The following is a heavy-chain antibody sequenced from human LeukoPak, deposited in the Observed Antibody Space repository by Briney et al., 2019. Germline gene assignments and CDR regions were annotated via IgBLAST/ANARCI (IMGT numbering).Heavy chain of an antibody. CDR2: ISSSGSTI. CDR3: ARDRTMVRGVLDYYYYYYMDV. J-gene: IGHJ6*03. V-gene: IGHV3-48*03. CDR1: GFTFSSYE. D-gene: IGHD3-10*01. Sequence: GGSLRLSCAASGFTFSSYEMNWVRQAPGKGLEWVSYISSSGSTIYYADSVKGRFTISRDNAKNSLYLQMNSLRAEDTAVYYCARDRTMVRGVLDYYYYYYMDVWGKGTTVTVSS.